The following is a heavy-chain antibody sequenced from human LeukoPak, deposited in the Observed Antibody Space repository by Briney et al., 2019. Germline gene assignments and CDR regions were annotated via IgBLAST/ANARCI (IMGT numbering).Heavy chain of an antibody. V-gene: IGHV1-69*05. J-gene: IGHJ3*02. Sequence: SVKVSCKASGGTFSSYAISWVRQAPGQGLEWMGGIIPIFGTANYAQKLQGRVTMTTDTSTSTAYMELRSLRSDDTAVYYCARGGAARPDAFDIWGQGTMVTVSS. D-gene: IGHD6-6*01. CDR1: GGTFSSYA. CDR2: IIPIFGTA. CDR3: ARGGAARPDAFDI.